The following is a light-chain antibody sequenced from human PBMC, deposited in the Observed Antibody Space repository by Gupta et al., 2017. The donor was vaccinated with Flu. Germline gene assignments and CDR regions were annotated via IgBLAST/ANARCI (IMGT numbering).Light chain of an antibody. CDR2: SAY. CDR1: QDINRW. Sequence: DIQMTQSPSSVSASVGDTVTITCRASQDINRWLAWYQQKPGKAPNLLIYSAYDLLSGVPSRFSGSGFGTDFTLTINNLQPEDSATYYCQQADRVPPWAFGQGTKIEVK. J-gene: IGKJ1*01. V-gene: IGKV1-12*01. CDR3: QQADRVPPWA.